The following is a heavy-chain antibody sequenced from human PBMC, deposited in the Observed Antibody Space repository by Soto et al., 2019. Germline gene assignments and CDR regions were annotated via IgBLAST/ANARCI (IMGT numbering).Heavy chain of an antibody. V-gene: IGHV3-33*01. CDR1: GFTFSSYG. CDR2: LWFDGNHK. J-gene: IGHJ6*02. D-gene: IGHD1-1*01. CDR3: ARDRRLQGHWRDYFCGMDV. Sequence: QVQLVESGGGVVQPGTSLRLSCAASGFTFSSYGMHWVRQAPGKGLEWVAFLWFDGNHKYYADSVKGRFSVSRDDSKNTLYLQMHSLRAEDTAVYNCARDRRLQGHWRDYFCGMDVWGLGTTVTVSS.